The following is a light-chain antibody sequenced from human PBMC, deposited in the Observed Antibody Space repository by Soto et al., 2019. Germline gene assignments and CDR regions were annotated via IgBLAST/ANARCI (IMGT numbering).Light chain of an antibody. CDR2: ESS. J-gene: IGKJ4*01. CDR3: QQYQSWPLT. CDR1: QSVYSN. Sequence: EIVMTQSPATLSLSPGERATLSCRASQSVYSNLAWYQQKPGQTPRLLIYESSTRATGIPARFSGGGSGTEFTLTISSLQSEDFADYFCQQYQSWPLTFGGVTKVEIK. V-gene: IGKV3-15*01.